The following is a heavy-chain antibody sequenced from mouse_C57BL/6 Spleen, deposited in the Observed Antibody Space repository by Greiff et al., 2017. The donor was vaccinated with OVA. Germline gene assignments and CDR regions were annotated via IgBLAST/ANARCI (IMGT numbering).Heavy chain of an antibody. CDR1: GFTFSSYA. D-gene: IGHD2-4*01. CDR2: ISSGGDYI. Sequence: EVQVVESGEGLVKPGGSLKLSCAASGFTFSSYAMSWVRQTPEKRLEWVAYISSGGDYIYYADTVKGRFTISRDNARNTLYLQMSSLKSEDTAVYYCTRDNDYPFAYWGQGTLVTVSA. V-gene: IGHV5-9-1*02. CDR3: TRDNDYPFAY. J-gene: IGHJ3*01.